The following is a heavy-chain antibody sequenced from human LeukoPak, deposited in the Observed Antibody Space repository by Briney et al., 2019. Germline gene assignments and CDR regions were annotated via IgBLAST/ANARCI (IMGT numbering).Heavy chain of an antibody. Sequence: PGRSLRLSCAASGFTFSSYGMHWVRQAPGKGLEWVAVIWYDGSNKYYADSVKGRFTISRDNSKNTLYLQMNSLRAEDTAVYYCAKDRPNYYHISGSYYKRNGDFWGRGTLVTVSS. J-gene: IGHJ4*02. D-gene: IGHD3-22*01. V-gene: IGHV3-33*06. CDR1: GFTFSSYG. CDR3: AKDRPNYYHISGSYYKRNGDF. CDR2: IWYDGSNK.